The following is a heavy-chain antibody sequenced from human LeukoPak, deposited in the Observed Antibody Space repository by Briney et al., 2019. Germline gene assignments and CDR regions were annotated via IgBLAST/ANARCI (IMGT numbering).Heavy chain of an antibody. Sequence: GGSLRLSCTASGFTFNSYSMNWVRQAPGKGLEWVSYISSSGSTIYYADSVKGRFTISRDNAKNSLYLQMNSLRAEDTAVYYCAKDERNWNYNLASQTYDWGQGTLVTVSS. CDR2: ISSSGSTI. CDR1: GFTFNSYS. V-gene: IGHV3-48*04. J-gene: IGHJ4*02. CDR3: AKDERNWNYNLASQTYD. D-gene: IGHD1-7*01.